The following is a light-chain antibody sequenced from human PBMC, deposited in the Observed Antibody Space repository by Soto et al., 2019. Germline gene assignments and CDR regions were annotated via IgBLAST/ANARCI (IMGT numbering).Light chain of an antibody. CDR3: SSFTSSITLV. CDR1: TSDVGGYDY. J-gene: IGLJ2*01. CDR2: DVS. V-gene: IGLV2-14*03. Sequence: QSVLTQPASVSGSPGQSITISCTGTTSDVGGYDYVSWYQQHPGKAPKLMIYDVSKRPSGVSDRFSGSKSGNTASLTISGLQAEDEADYYCSSFTSSITLVFGGGTKVTVL.